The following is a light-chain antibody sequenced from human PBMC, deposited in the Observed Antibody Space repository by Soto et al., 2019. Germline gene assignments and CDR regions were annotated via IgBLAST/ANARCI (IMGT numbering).Light chain of an antibody. CDR1: QSVSSSY. CDR3: QQYDSSPPVT. CDR2: GTS. J-gene: IGKJ4*01. Sequence: EIVLTQSPATLSLSPGERATLSCRASQSVSSSYLAWYQQKTGQAPRLLIYGTSNRATGIPDRFSGSGSGTDFTLTISRLEPEDFAVYYCQQYDSSPPVTFGGGTKVEIK. V-gene: IGKV3-20*01.